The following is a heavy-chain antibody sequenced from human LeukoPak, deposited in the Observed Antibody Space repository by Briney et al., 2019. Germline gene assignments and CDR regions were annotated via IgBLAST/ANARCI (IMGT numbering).Heavy chain of an antibody. Sequence: SETLSLTCTVSGGSISSSGYYWSWIRQHPGKGLEWIGYIYHSGSPYSNPSLKRRLTISVDTSKNQFSLKLSSVTAADTAVYYCTRVGYCTGGSCYGLDHWGQGTLVTVSS. J-gene: IGHJ4*02. CDR2: IYHSGSP. CDR3: TRVGYCTGGSCYGLDH. V-gene: IGHV4-31*03. CDR1: GGSISSSGYY. D-gene: IGHD2-15*01.